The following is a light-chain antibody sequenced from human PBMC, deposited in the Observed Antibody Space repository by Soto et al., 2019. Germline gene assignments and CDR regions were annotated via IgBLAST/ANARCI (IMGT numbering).Light chain of an antibody. CDR1: QGIGDT. V-gene: IGKV3-20*01. CDR3: QQYGTSPRT. CDR2: GAS. Sequence: EVVMTQSPATLSVSPGEGVTLSCRASQGIGDTLAWYQHKPGQTPRLLIYGASNRATGIPDKFSGSGSGTDFTLTISRLEPEDFAVYYCQQYGTSPRTFGQGTKVDIK. J-gene: IGKJ1*01.